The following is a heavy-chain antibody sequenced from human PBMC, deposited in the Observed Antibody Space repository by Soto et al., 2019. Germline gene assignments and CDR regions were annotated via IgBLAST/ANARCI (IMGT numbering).Heavy chain of an antibody. V-gene: IGHV3-30*18. D-gene: IGHD3-10*01. J-gene: IGHJ4*02. CDR1: GFTFSSYG. CDR3: AKGSYGSGSLYYFDY. Sequence: QVQLVEFGGGVVQPGRSLRLSCAASGFTFSSYGMHWVRQAPGKGLEWVAVISYDGSNKYYADSVKGRFTISRDNSKNTLYLQMNSLRAEDTAVYYCAKGSYGSGSLYYFDYWGQGTLVTVSS. CDR2: ISYDGSNK.